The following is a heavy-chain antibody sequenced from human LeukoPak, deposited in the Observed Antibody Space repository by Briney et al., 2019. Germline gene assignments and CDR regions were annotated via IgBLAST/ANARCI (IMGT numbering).Heavy chain of an antibody. CDR1: GFTFSSYA. V-gene: IGHV3-23*01. D-gene: IGHD1-26*01. J-gene: IGHJ4*02. CDR3: ARARSEWEPTTNPPDY. CDR2: ISGSGGST. Sequence: GGSLRLSCAASGFTFSSYAMSWVRQAPGKGLEWVSAISGSGGSTYYADSVKGRFTISRDNAKNSLYLQMNSLRAEDTAVYYCARARSEWEPTTNPPDYWGQGTLVTVSS.